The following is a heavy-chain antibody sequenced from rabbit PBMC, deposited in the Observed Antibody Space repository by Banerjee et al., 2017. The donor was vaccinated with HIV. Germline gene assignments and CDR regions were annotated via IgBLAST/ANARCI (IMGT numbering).Heavy chain of an antibody. CDR2: INLGSSST. CDR1: GFSLSNGYV. D-gene: IGHD7-1*01. Sequence: QSLEESGGGLVKPGGTLTLTCKASGFSLSNGYVMCWVRQAPGKGLEYIGCINLGSSSTWYASWVNGRFTISRSTSLNTVDLKMTSLTAADTATYFCARRQYAYSNGGYYFALWGPGTLVTVS. CDR3: ARRQYAYSNGGYYFAL. V-gene: IGHV1S43*01. J-gene: IGHJ4*01.